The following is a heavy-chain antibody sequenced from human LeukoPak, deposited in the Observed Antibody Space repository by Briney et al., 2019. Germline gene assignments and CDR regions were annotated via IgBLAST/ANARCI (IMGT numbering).Heavy chain of an antibody. Sequence: PSETLSLTCAVSGGSISSGGYSWSWIRQPPGKGLEWIGYIYHSGSTYYNPSLKSRVTISVDRSKNQFSLKLSSVTAADTAVYYCARSQTGGTFDYWGQGALVTVSS. D-gene: IGHD1-26*01. CDR2: IYHSGST. V-gene: IGHV4-30-2*01. J-gene: IGHJ4*02. CDR1: GGSISSGGYS. CDR3: ARSQTGGTFDY.